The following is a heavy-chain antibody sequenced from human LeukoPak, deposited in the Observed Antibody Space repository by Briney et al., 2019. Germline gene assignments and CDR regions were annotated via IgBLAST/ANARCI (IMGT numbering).Heavy chain of an antibody. Sequence: ASVKVSCKTSGYTFTGYYMHWVRLAPGEGLEWMGWIIPNSGGTNYAQKFQGRVTMTRDTSLNTAYMELNGLRSDDTAVYYCARGRTGSGWYFDYWGQGTLATVSS. V-gene: IGHV1-2*02. D-gene: IGHD6-19*01. CDR3: ARGRTGSGWYFDY. CDR1: GYTFTGYY. J-gene: IGHJ4*02. CDR2: IIPNSGGT.